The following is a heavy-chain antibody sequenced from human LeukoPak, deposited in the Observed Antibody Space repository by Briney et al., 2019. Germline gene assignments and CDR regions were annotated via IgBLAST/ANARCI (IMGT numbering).Heavy chain of an antibody. CDR1: GGSISSYY. V-gene: IGHV4-59*01. D-gene: IGHD3-3*01. J-gene: IGHJ5*02. Sequence: SETLSLTCTVSGGSISSYYWSWIRQPPGKGLEWIGYIYYSGSTNYNPSLKSRVTISVDTSKNQFSLKLSSVTAADTAVYYCARGIADDFWSGYWFDPWGQGTLVTVSS. CDR2: IYYSGST. CDR3: ARGIADDFWSGYWFDP.